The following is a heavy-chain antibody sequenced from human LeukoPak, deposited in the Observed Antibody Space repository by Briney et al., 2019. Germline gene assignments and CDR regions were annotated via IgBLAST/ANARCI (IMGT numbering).Heavy chain of an antibody. CDR2: IHYSGTT. Sequence: PSETLSLTCTVSGGSISSSSYYWSWVRQPPSKALEWIGNIHYSGTTNYNPSLKSRVTISVDTSKSQFSLILRFVTAADTAVYYCARHHLYSGSYPDPFGYWGQGTLVTVSS. CDR3: ARHHLYSGSYPDPFGY. J-gene: IGHJ4*02. CDR1: GGSISSSSYY. V-gene: IGHV4-61*05. D-gene: IGHD1-26*01.